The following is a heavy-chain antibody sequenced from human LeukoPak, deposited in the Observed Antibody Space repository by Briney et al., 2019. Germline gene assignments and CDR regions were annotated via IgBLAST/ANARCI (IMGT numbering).Heavy chain of an antibody. D-gene: IGHD3-10*01. CDR1: GGSISRGDYY. CDR2: IYYSGST. Sequence: SQTLSLTCTVSGGSISRGDYYWSLIREPPGRGLEWFGYIYYSGSTHYNPSLKSRVTISLSTSENQFALNMSSLTPAATAVVHCATRYGSGSYSYWGRGPLVTVSS. J-gene: IGHJ4*02. CDR3: ATRYGSGSYSY. V-gene: IGHV4-31*03.